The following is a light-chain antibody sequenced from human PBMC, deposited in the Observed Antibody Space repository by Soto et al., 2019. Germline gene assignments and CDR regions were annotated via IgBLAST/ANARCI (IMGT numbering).Light chain of an antibody. CDR1: SSDVGGYNY. CDR2: DVS. Sequence: QSALTQPAAVSGSPGQSITISCTGTSSDVGGYNYVSWYQQHPGKAPKLMIYDVSNRPSRASNRFSGSKSGNTASLTISGLKAEDEADYYCTSYTSSSTRVFGTGTKVTVL. V-gene: IGLV2-14*01. J-gene: IGLJ1*01. CDR3: TSYTSSSTRV.